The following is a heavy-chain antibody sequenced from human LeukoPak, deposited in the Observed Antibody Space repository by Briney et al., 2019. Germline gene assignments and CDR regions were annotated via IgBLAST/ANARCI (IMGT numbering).Heavy chain of an antibody. CDR1: GFSVTSNY. V-gene: IGHV3-66*01. D-gene: IGHD2/OR15-2a*01. CDR3: ARDPPAVLLGTYG. CDR2: IYSDGST. Sequence: PGGSLRLSCTASGFSVTSNYMNWVRQAPGKGLEWVSLIYSDGSTYYADSVKGRFTISRDKSNNMLYLQMNNLRAEDTATYYCARDPPAVLLGTYGWGQGALVTVSS. J-gene: IGHJ4*02.